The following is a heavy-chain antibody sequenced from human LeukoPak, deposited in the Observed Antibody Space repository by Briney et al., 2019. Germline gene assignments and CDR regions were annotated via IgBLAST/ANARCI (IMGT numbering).Heavy chain of an antibody. CDR1: GYTFTSYG. J-gene: IGHJ5*02. V-gene: IGHV1-18*01. Sequence: ASVKVSCKASGYTFTSYGISWVRQAPGQGLEWMGWISAYNGNTNYAQKFQGRVTMTRDTSISTAYMELSRLRSDDTAMYYCARDRGTMFRNWFDPWGQGTLVTVSS. CDR2: ISAYNGNT. D-gene: IGHD3-10*01. CDR3: ARDRGTMFRNWFDP.